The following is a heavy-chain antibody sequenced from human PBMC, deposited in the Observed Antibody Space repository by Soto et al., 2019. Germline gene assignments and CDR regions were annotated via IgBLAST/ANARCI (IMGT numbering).Heavy chain of an antibody. CDR1: GYTFTGYY. Sequence: ASVKVSCKASGYTFTGYYMHWVRQAPGQGLEWMGWINPNSGGTNYAQKFQGRVTMTRDTSISTAYMELSRLRSDDTAVYYCARVAAADALGASYYGMDVWGQGTTVTVYS. CDR3: ARVAAADALGASYYGMDV. D-gene: IGHD6-13*01. V-gene: IGHV1-2*02. J-gene: IGHJ6*02. CDR2: INPNSGGT.